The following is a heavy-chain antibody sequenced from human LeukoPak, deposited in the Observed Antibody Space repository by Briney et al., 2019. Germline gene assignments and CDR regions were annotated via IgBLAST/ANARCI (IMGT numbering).Heavy chain of an antibody. J-gene: IGHJ4*02. V-gene: IGHV4-30-4*01. Sequence: PSETLSLTCTVSGGSISSGDYYWSWIRQPPGKGLEWIGYIYYSGSTYYNPSLKSRVTISVDTSKNQFSLKLSSVTAADTAVYCCASSRDGYNSADYWGQGTLVTVSS. D-gene: IGHD5-24*01. CDR1: GGSISSGDYY. CDR2: IYYSGST. CDR3: ASSRDGYNSADY.